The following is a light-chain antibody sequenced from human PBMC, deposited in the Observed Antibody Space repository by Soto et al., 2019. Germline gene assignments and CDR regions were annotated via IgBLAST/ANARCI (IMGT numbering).Light chain of an antibody. CDR3: CAFTSAGTWV. CDR1: SSDVGSHPL. J-gene: IGLJ3*02. CDR2: EDT. Sequence: QSALTQPASVSGSPGQSITISCAGTSSDVGSHPLVSWYQQHPGKAPKLMISEDTKRPSGVSSRFSGSKSGNMASLTISGLHAEDEGDYYCCAFTSAGTWVFGGGTQLTVL. V-gene: IGLV2-23*01.